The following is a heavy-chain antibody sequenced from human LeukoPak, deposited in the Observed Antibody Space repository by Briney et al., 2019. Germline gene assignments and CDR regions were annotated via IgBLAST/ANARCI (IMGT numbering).Heavy chain of an antibody. CDR2: VSVSGAST. V-gene: IGHV3-23*01. CDR1: GFTFSNYG. D-gene: IGHD3-10*01. Sequence: GSLRLSCAASGFTFSNYGMIWVRQAPGKGLEWVSDVSVSGASTYYADSVKGRFTISRDNPKNTVYLQMDSLRVEDTAVYYCAKGFGGYIDNWGHGTLVTVSS. J-gene: IGHJ4*01. CDR3: AKGFGGYIDN.